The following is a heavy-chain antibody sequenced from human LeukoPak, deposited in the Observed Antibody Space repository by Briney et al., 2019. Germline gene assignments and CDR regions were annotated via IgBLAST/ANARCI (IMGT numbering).Heavy chain of an antibody. D-gene: IGHD3-10*01. CDR1: GYTFTGYY. Sequence: GASVKVSCKAAGYTFTGYYMHWVRQAPGQGLEWMGWINPNSGGTNYAQKFQGRVTTTRDTSITTAYMELSRLRSDDTAVYYCARRYFVSGSYYTDYWGQGTLVTVSS. V-gene: IGHV1-2*02. CDR3: ARRYFVSGSYYTDY. CDR2: INPNSGGT. J-gene: IGHJ4*02.